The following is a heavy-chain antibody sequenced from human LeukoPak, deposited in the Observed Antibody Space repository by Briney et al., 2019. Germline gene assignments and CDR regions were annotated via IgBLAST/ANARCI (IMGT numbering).Heavy chain of an antibody. J-gene: IGHJ4*02. V-gene: IGHV1-2*02. CDR1: GYTFTGYY. Sequence: ASVKVSCKASGYTFTGYYMHWVRQASGQGLEWMGWINPNGGGTNYAQKFQGRVTMTRDTSISTAYMELSRLRSDDTAVYYCARGEITMIVAKHYYFDYWGQGTLVTVSS. CDR3: ARGEITMIVAKHYYFDY. D-gene: IGHD3-22*01. CDR2: INPNGGGT.